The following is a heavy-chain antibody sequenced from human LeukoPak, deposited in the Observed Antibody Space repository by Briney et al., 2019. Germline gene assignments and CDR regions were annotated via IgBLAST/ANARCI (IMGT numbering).Heavy chain of an antibody. J-gene: IGHJ6*02. D-gene: IGHD3-16*02. Sequence: SETLSLTCAVYGGSFSGYYWSWIRQPPGKGLEWIGEINHSGSTNYNPSLKSRVTISVDTSKNQFSLKLSSVTAADTAVYYCARGRENMITFGGVIAPHYYYGMGVWGQGTTVTVSS. V-gene: IGHV4-34*01. CDR2: INHSGST. CDR1: GGSFSGYY. CDR3: ARGRENMITFGGVIAPHYYYGMGV.